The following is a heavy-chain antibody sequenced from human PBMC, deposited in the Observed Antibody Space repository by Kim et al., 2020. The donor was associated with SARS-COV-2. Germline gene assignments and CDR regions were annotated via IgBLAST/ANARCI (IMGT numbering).Heavy chain of an antibody. J-gene: IGHJ2*01. V-gene: IGHV4-39*07. D-gene: IGHD2-15*01. Sequence: SETLSLTCSVSGGSISSRSNYWGWIRQPPGKGLEWIGTIYYSGSTYYNPSLKSRVTMLVDTSKNQYSLKVTSVTAADTAAYYCARASLLPDWYFDLWGRG. CDR1: GGSISSRSNY. CDR2: IYYSGST. CDR3: ARASLLPDWYFDL.